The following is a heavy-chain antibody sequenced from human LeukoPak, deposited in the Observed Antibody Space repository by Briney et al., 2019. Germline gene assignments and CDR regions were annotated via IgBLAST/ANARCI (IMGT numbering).Heavy chain of an antibody. J-gene: IGHJ5*02. CDR3: AATAAAGTVRWFDP. D-gene: IGHD6-13*01. V-gene: IGHV1-58*02. CDR2: IVVGSGNT. CDR1: AFTFTSSA. Sequence: VTSVKVSCKASAFTFTSSAMQWVRQARGQRLEWIGWIVVGSGNTNYAQKFQERVTITRDMSTSTAYMELSSLRSEDTAVYYCAATAAAGTVRWFDPWGQGTLVTVSS.